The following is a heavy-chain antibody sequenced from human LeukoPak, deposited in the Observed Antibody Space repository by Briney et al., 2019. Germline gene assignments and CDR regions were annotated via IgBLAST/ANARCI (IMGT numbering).Heavy chain of an antibody. CDR2: ISAYNGNT. CDR3: ARDTSYSGSLSDYYYYMDV. V-gene: IGHV1-18*01. D-gene: IGHD1-26*01. Sequence: EASVKVSCKASGYTFTSYGISWVRQAPGQGLEWMGWISAYNGNTNYAQKLQGGVTMTTDTSTSTAYMELRSLRSDDTAVYYCARDTSYSGSLSDYYYYMDVWGKGTTVTISS. CDR1: GYTFTSYG. J-gene: IGHJ6*03.